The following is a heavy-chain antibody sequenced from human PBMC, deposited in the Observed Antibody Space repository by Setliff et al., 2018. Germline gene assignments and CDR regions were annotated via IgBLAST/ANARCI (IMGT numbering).Heavy chain of an antibody. CDR2: ISSSSSYI. J-gene: IGHJ5*02. V-gene: IGHV3-11*06. Sequence: PGGSLRLSCAASGFTFSDYYMNWIRQAPGKGLEWISSISSSSSYIYYADSVKGRFTISRDNAKNSLYLQMNSLRAEDTAVYYCARDGYYNFWSGPSLAPNWFDPWGQGTLVTVSS. CDR3: ARDGYYNFWSGPSLAPNWFDP. CDR1: GFTFSDYY. D-gene: IGHD3-3*01.